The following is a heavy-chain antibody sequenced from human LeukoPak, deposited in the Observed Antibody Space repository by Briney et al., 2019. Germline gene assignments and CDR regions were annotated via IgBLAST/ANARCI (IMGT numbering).Heavy chain of an antibody. CDR1: GFVFDDYD. CDR3: AKPSGSGVDY. J-gene: IGHJ4*02. CDR2: IRSDGYHT. V-gene: IGHV3-30*02. Sequence: GGSLRLSCGASGFVFDDYDMHWVRQAPGKGLEWVAFIRSDGYHTYYTDSVKGRFIITRDNFKNTLYLQMSSLRLEDMAVYYCAKPSGSGVDYWGRGTLVTVSS. D-gene: IGHD1-26*01.